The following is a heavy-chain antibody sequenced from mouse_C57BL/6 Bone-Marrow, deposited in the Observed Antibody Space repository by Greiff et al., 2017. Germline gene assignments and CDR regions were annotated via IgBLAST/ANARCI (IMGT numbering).Heavy chain of an antibody. V-gene: IGHV3-6*01. J-gene: IGHJ3*01. CDR1: GYSITSGYY. CDR2: ISYDGSN. D-gene: IGHD2-3*01. CDR3: ARDGYYVFAY. Sequence: ESGPDLVKPSPSLSLTCSVTGYSITSGYYWNWIRQFPGNKLEWMGYISYDGSNNYNPSLKNRISITRDTSKNQFFLKLNSVTTEDTATYYCARDGYYVFAYWGQGTLVTVSA.